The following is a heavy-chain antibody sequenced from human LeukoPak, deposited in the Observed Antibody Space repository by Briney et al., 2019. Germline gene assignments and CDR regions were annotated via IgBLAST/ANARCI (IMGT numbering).Heavy chain of an antibody. J-gene: IGHJ4*02. CDR1: GYSFTSYG. D-gene: IGHD6-13*01. Sequence: ASVKVSCKASGYSFTSYGISWVRQAPGQGLEWMGWISAYNGNTDYAQKVQGRVTMTTDTSTSTGYMEVRSLRYDDTAVYYCIRDAYSSSYYVYWGQGTLVTVSS. V-gene: IGHV1-18*01. CDR3: IRDAYSSSYYVY. CDR2: ISAYNGNT.